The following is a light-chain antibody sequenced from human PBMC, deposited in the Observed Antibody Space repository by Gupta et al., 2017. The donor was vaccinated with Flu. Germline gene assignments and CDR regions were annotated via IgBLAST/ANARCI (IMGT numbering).Light chain of an antibody. CDR1: SGSIGTNY. Sequence: NFMLTPPHSVSESPGKTVTISCTRTSGSIGTNYVQWYQQRPGSAPTTVIYQDDQRPSGVPGQFSGSVDSSSNAASLTISGLKTEDEADYCCQSDDGSTQLVFAAGTKLTVL. V-gene: IGLV6-57*03. CDR2: QDD. J-gene: IGLJ3*02. CDR3: QSDDGSTQLV.